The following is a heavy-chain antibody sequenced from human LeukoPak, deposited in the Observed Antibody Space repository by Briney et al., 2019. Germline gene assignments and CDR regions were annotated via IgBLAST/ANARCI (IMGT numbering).Heavy chain of an antibody. CDR1: GFTFSNYG. Sequence: PGGSLRLSCAASGFTFSNYGMHWVRQAPGKGLEWVAVIWYDASRIYYADSVRGRFTISRDNSKNTPYLQMDSLRAEDTAVYYCARDDYGGNSALDYWGQGTLVTVSS. V-gene: IGHV3-33*01. D-gene: IGHD4-23*01. J-gene: IGHJ4*02. CDR2: IWYDASRI. CDR3: ARDDYGGNSALDY.